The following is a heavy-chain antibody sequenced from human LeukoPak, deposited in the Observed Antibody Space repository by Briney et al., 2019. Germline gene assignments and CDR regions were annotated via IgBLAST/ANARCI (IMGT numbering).Heavy chain of an antibody. CDR2: INHSGST. V-gene: IGHV4-34*01. CDR1: GVSFSGYY. Sequence: ASETLSLTCAVYGVSFSGYYWSWIRQPPGKGLEWIGEINHSGSTNYNPSLKSRVTISVDTSKNQFSLKLSSVTAADTAVYYCATQNYYGSGSSVDYWGQGTLVTVSS. J-gene: IGHJ4*02. CDR3: ATQNYYGSGSSVDY. D-gene: IGHD3-10*01.